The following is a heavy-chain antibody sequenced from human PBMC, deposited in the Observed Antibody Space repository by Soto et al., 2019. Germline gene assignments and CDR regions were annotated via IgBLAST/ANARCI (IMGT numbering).Heavy chain of an antibody. D-gene: IGHD2-15*01. J-gene: IGHJ4*02. CDR3: ARGEKMAAAVDY. V-gene: IGHV3-11*06. CDR2: ISGGLSYI. CDR1: GFTFSDSY. Sequence: PGGSLRLSCAASGFTFSDSYMIWIRQAPGKGLEWVSYISGGLSYINYADSVKGRFTISRDNAKNSLYLQMNSLRVEDTAVYYCARGEKMAAAVDYWGQGTQVTVSS.